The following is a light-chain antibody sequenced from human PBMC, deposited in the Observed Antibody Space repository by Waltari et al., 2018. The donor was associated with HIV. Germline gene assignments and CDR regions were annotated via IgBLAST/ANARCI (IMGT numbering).Light chain of an antibody. CDR2: DNN. J-gene: IGLJ2*01. CDR1: SSNIGNNY. Sequence: QSVLTQPPSVSAAPGQKVSISCSGSSSNIGNNYVSWYQQLPGTAPKLLIYDNNKRPSVIPDRFSGSKSGTSATLGITGLQTGDEADYYCETWDHSLSAVVFGGGTKLTVL. V-gene: IGLV1-51*01. CDR3: ETWDHSLSAVV.